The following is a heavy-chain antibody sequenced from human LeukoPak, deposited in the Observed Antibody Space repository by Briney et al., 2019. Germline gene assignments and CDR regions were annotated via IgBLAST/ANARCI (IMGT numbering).Heavy chain of an antibody. Sequence: GGSLRLSCAASGFTFSKYIMNWVRQAPGKGLEWVSFISNGGTTKYYTDSVKGRFTISRDNAKNSLYLQMNSLRAEDTAVYYCARGLVGATGPYYFDYWGQGTLVTVSS. CDR3: ARGLVGATGPYYFDY. J-gene: IGHJ4*02. V-gene: IGHV3-48*04. CDR2: ISNGGTTK. D-gene: IGHD1-26*01. CDR1: GFTFSKYI.